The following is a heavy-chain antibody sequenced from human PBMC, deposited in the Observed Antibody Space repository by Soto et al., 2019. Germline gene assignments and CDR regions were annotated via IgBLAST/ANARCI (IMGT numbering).Heavy chain of an antibody. V-gene: IGHV3-23*01. Sequence: EVQLLESVGGLVQPAESLRLSCAASGFTFSSYAMSWVRQAPGKGLEWVSVISGSDDSTYYADSVKGRFTISRDNSKNTLYLQMNSLRAEDTAVYYCAKRSSSSTFDYWGQGTLVTVSS. CDR2: ISGSDDST. D-gene: IGHD6-6*01. CDR1: GFTFSSYA. CDR3: AKRSSSSTFDY. J-gene: IGHJ4*02.